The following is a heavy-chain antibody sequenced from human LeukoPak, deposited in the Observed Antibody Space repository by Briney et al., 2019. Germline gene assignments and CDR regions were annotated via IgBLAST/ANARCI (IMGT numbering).Heavy chain of an antibody. Sequence: PGGSLRLSCAASGFTFSNYAMSWVRQTPGKGLEWVSAISGSGNSAYHADSVKGRFTISRDTSKNTLFLQIDSLRAEDTAVYYCAKASGSTGYYYFDSWGQGTLVTVSS. CDR1: GFTFSNYA. D-gene: IGHD3-22*01. CDR2: ISGSGNSA. J-gene: IGHJ4*02. CDR3: AKASGSTGYYYFDS. V-gene: IGHV3-23*01.